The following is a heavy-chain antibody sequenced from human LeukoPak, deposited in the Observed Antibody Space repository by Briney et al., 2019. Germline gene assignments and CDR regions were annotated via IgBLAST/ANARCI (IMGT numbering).Heavy chain of an antibody. CDR3: ARRYYDILTGYYKSPTVDY. V-gene: IGHV3-53*04. CDR1: GFTVSSNY. Sequence: GGSLRLSCAASGFTVSSNYMSWVRQAPGKGLEWVSVIYSRGNIYYADSVKGRFTISRHNSKNTLYLQMNSLRPEDTAVYYCARRYYDILTGYYKSPTVDYWGQGTLVTVSS. J-gene: IGHJ4*02. CDR2: IYSRGNI. D-gene: IGHD3-9*01.